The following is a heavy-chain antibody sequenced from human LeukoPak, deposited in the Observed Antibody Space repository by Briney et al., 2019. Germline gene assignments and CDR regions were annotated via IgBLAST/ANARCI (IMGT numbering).Heavy chain of an antibody. V-gene: IGHV4-39*01. CDR1: GGSISSSSYY. Sequence: PSETLSLTCTVSGGSISSSSYYWGWIRQPPGKGLEWIGSIYYSGSTYYNPSLKSRVTISVDTSKNQFSLKLSSVTAADTAVYYCARHLFPYSSSWTPSYFDYWGQGTLVTVSS. CDR3: ARHLFPYSSSWTPSYFDY. D-gene: IGHD6-13*01. J-gene: IGHJ4*02. CDR2: IYYSGST.